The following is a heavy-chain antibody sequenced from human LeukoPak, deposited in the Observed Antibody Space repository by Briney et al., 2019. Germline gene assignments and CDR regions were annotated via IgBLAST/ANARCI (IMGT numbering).Heavy chain of an antibody. CDR1: GGSFSGYY. CDR3: ARVGRPTFLAAAGRRYNWFDP. CDR2: INHSGST. D-gene: IGHD6-13*01. Sequence: SETLSLTCAVYGGSFSGYYWSWIRQPPGKGLEWIGEINHSGSTNYNPSLKSRVTISVDTSKNQFSLKLSSVTAADTAVYYCARVGRPTFLAAAGRRYNWFDPWGQGTLVTVSS. J-gene: IGHJ5*02. V-gene: IGHV4-34*01.